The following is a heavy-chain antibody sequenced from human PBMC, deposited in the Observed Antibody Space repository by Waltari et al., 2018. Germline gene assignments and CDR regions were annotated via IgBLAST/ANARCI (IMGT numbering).Heavy chain of an antibody. CDR3: SREPEPFSSGNSFQH. J-gene: IGHJ1*01. CDR1: GYTFTNYY. V-gene: IGHV1-46*01. Sequence: QVQLVQSGAELKKPGASVKVACETSGYTFTNYYMHWVRQAPGQWLEWMGVINPSTGSTAYAPEFQGRVTMTADTSTRTMYMGLSNLRAEDTAVYYCSREPEPFSSGNSFQHWGQGTLVTVSS. D-gene: IGHD3-3*02. CDR2: INPSTGST.